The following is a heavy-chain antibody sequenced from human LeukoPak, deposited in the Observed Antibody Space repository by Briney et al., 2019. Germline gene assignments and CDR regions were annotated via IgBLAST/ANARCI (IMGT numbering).Heavy chain of an antibody. CDR1: GFTVSNSY. CDR3: AKGGSDSYGSGCRLEWAYYYVMDV. V-gene: IGHV3-53*01. D-gene: IGHD3-10*01. Sequence: GGSLRLSCEASGFTVSNSYITWVRQAPGKGLEWVSVTSSGGVTYYAGSVKGRFTISRDNSKNALYLQGNSLRAEDTAVYYCAKGGSDSYGSGCRLEWAYYYVMDVWGQGTTVTVSS. J-gene: IGHJ6*02. CDR2: TSSGGVT.